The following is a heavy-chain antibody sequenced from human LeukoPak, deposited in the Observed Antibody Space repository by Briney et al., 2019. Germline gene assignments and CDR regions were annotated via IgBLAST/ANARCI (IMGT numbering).Heavy chain of an antibody. V-gene: IGHV4-59*01. D-gene: IGHD3-9*01. CDR2: ISYSGTT. CDR3: ARGVVLSGYPLDF. CDR1: GGXIISYY. J-gene: IGHJ4*02. Sequence: PSETLSLTCTVSGGXIISYYWSWIRQPPGKGLEWIGFISYSGTTDYNPSLKSRVTISIDTSKKQFSLKLSSVTAADTAVYFCARGVVLSGYPLDFWGRGTLVTVSS.